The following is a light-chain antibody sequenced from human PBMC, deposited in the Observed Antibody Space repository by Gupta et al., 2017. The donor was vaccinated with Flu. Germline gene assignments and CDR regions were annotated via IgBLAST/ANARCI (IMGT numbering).Light chain of an antibody. Sequence: QSALTQPASVSGSPGQSITISCTGTSSDVGSYNLVSWYQQHPGKAPKLMIYEGSKRPSGVSNRFSGSTSGNTASLTISGLQAEDEADYCCCSYAGSSTVVFGGGTKLTVL. CDR2: EGS. CDR3: CSYAGSSTVV. J-gene: IGLJ2*01. CDR1: SSDVGSYNL. V-gene: IGLV2-23*01.